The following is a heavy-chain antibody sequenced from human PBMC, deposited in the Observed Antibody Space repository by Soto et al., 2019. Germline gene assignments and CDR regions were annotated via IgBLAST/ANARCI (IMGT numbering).Heavy chain of an antibody. Sequence: GGSLRLSCAPSGFTFSSYSMNWVRQAPGKGLEWVSYISSSSSTIYYADSVKGRFTISRDNAKNSLYLQMNSLRDEDTAVYYCAGVKAPLIIAVAGTNYRMDDWGQGTPVTVSS. J-gene: IGHJ6*02. CDR3: AGVKAPLIIAVAGTNYRMDD. D-gene: IGHD6-19*01. CDR2: ISSSSSTI. CDR1: GFTFSSYS. V-gene: IGHV3-48*02.